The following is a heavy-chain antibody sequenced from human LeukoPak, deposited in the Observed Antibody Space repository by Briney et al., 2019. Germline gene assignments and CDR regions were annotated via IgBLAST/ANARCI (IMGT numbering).Heavy chain of an antibody. Sequence: PGGSLRLSCAASGFTFSSYGMHWVRQAPGKGLEWVAVIWYDGSNKYYADSVKGRFTISRDNSNNTLYLQVNSLRAEDTAVYYCARVIWGLYYFDYWGQGTLVTVSS. CDR1: GFTFSSYG. D-gene: IGHD7-27*01. V-gene: IGHV3-33*01. J-gene: IGHJ4*02. CDR2: IWYDGSNK. CDR3: ARVIWGLYYFDY.